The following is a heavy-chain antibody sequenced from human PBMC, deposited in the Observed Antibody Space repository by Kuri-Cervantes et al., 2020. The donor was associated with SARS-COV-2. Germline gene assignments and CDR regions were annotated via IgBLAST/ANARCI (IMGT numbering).Heavy chain of an antibody. CDR2: ISSNGGST. Sequence: LSLTCAASGFTFSSYAMHWVRQAPGKGLEYVSAISSNGGSTYYADSVKGRFTISRDNSKNTLYLQMSSLRAEDTAVYYCVKDECSSTSCYTGGYYYYYYGMDVWGQGTTVTVSS. J-gene: IGHJ6*02. D-gene: IGHD2-2*02. CDR1: GFTFSSYA. V-gene: IGHV3-64D*08. CDR3: VKDECSSTSCYTGGYYYYYYGMDV.